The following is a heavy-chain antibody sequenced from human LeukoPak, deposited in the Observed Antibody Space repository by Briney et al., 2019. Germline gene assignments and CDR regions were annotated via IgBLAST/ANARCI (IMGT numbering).Heavy chain of an antibody. CDR3: ARRRVGDNYYFDF. CDR2: IKQDGSEK. J-gene: IGHJ4*02. Sequence: GGSLRLSCAASGFTFSSYWMSGVRQAPGKGLEWVANIKQDGSEKYYVDSVKGRFTISRDNAKNSLYLQMNSLRAEDTAVYYCARRRVGDNYYFDFWGQGTLVTVSS. V-gene: IGHV3-7*03. D-gene: IGHD3-16*01. CDR1: GFTFSSYW.